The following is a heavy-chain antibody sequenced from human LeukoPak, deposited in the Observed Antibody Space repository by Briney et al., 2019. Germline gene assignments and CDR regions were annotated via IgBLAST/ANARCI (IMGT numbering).Heavy chain of an antibody. CDR1: GGSFSGYY. Sequence: SETLSLTCAVYGGSFSGYYWSWIRQPPGKGLEWIGEINHSGSTNYNPSLKSRVTISVDTSKNQFSLKLSSVTAADTAVYYCARRVWPSYFDYWGQGTLVTVSS. CDR2: INHSGST. V-gene: IGHV4-34*01. D-gene: IGHD2-21*01. J-gene: IGHJ4*02. CDR3: ARRVWPSYFDY.